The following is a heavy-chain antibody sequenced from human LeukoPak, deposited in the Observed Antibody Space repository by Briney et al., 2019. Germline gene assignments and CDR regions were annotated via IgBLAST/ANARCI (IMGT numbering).Heavy chain of an antibody. J-gene: IGHJ6*02. V-gene: IGHV4-31*03. CDR2: IYYSGST. CDR3: ARGVYYYYGMDV. CDR1: GGSISSGGYY. Sequence: PSETLSLTCTVSGGSISSGGYYWSWIRQHPGKGLEWIGYIYYSGSTYYNPSLKSRVTISVDTSKNLFSLKLSSVTAADTAVYYCARGVYYYYGMDVWGQGTTVTVSS.